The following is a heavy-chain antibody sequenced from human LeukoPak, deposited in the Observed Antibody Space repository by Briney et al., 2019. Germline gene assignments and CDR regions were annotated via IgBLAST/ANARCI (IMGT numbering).Heavy chain of an antibody. CDR1: GFTFSSYA. CDR3: AKGYYDYVWGTANAFDI. D-gene: IGHD3-16*01. J-gene: IGHJ3*02. V-gene: IGHV3-23*01. CDR2: ISGSGGST. Sequence: PGGSLRLSCAASGFTFSSYAMSWVRQAPGKGLEWVSAISGSGGSTYYADSVKGRFTISRDNSKDTLYLQMNSLRAEDTAVYYCAKGYYDYVWGTANAFDIWGQGTMVTVSS.